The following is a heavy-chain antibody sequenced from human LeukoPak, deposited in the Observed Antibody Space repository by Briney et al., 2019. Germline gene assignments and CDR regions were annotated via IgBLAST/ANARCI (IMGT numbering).Heavy chain of an antibody. D-gene: IGHD1-1*01. Sequence: PSETLSLTCTVSGGSISSYYWSWIRQPPGKGLEWIGYIYYSGSTNYNPSLKSRVTISVDTSKNQFSLKLSSVTAADTAVYHCARDSWNDPLDPWGQGTLVTVSS. J-gene: IGHJ5*02. CDR3: ARDSWNDPLDP. CDR2: IYYSGST. CDR1: GGSISSYY. V-gene: IGHV4-59*01.